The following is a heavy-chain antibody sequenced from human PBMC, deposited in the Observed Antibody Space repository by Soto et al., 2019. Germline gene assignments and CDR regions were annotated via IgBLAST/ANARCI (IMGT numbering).Heavy chain of an antibody. CDR3: ARECSTSCTDAFDI. V-gene: IGHV4-59*01. Sequence: LVTLSLTWTVAGGSISSFYWRWIRQPPGKGLEWIGYIYYSGSTNYNPSLKSRVTISVDTSKNQFSLKLSSVTAADTAVYYCARECSTSCTDAFDIWGQGTMVTVSS. CDR1: GGSISSFY. J-gene: IGHJ3*02. D-gene: IGHD2-2*01. CDR2: IYYSGST.